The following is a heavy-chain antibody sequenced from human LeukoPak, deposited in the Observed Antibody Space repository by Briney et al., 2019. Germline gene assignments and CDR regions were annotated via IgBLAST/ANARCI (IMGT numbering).Heavy chain of an antibody. CDR3: ATRGGSCGGAGSYYEFDY. CDR1: GYTLTELS. Sequence: PVASVKVSCKVSGYTLTELSMHWVRQAPGQGLEWMGGFDPEDGETIYAQKFQGRVTMTEDTSTDTAYMELSSLRSEDTAVYYCATRGGSCGGAGSYYEFDYWGQGSLVTVSS. D-gene: IGHD3-10*01. J-gene: IGHJ4*02. V-gene: IGHV1-24*01. CDR2: FDPEDGET.